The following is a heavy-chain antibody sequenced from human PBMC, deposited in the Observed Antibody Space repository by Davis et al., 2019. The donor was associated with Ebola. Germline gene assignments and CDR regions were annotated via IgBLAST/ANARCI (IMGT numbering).Heavy chain of an antibody. V-gene: IGHV1-69*04. J-gene: IGHJ6*02. CDR3: ARDLLRYCSGGSCYYYGMDV. CDR1: GGTFSSYA. Sequence: AASVKVPCKASGGTFSSYAISWVRQAPGQGLEWMGRIIPILGIANYAQKFQGRVTITADESTSTAYMELSSLRSEDTAVYYCARDLLRYCSGGSCYYYGMDVWGQGTTVTVS. CDR2: IIPILGIA. D-gene: IGHD2-15*01.